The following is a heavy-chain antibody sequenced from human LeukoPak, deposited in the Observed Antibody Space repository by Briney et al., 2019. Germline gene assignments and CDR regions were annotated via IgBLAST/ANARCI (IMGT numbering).Heavy chain of an antibody. CDR2: IYNTGSA. CDR1: GGSISSGGYY. J-gene: IGHJ6*02. V-gene: IGHV4-31*03. CDR3: ASTHCASPSCYSYYYSGLDV. D-gene: IGHD2-2*01. Sequence: PSRTLSLTCTVSGGSISSGGYYWSWIRQHPGQGLEWIGHIYNTGSAYYNPSLMSRVSISIDTSENQFSLKLSSVTAGDTAVYFCASTHCASPSCYSYYYSGLDVWGQGTTVIVSS.